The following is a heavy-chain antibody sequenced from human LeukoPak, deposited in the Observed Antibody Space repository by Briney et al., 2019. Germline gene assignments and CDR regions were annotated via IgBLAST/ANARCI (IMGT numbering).Heavy chain of an antibody. Sequence: PGGSLRLSCAASGFTISSYAIHWVRQAPGKGLEWVSVISYEGTKKYYADSVKGRFTISRDNAKNSLYLQMNSLRAEDTAVYYCARESGSVTSEVDFDYWGQGTLVTVSS. CDR3: ARESGSVTSEVDFDY. CDR2: ISYEGTKK. J-gene: IGHJ4*02. D-gene: IGHD4-17*01. V-gene: IGHV3-30*03. CDR1: GFTISSYA.